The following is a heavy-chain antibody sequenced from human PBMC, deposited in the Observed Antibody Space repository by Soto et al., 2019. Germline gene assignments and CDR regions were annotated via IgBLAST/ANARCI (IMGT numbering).Heavy chain of an antibody. CDR1: GYTFTSYY. Sequence: ASGKVSCKASGYTFTSYYMHWVRQAPGQGLEWMGWINPNSGGTNYAQKFQGWVTMTRDTSISTAYMELSRLRSDDTAVYYCATDLSIFVFGATGQRPSYYYGMDVWGQGTTVTVS. CDR2: INPNSGGT. D-gene: IGHD3-3*01. J-gene: IGHJ6*02. V-gene: IGHV1-2*04. CDR3: ATDLSIFVFGATGQRPSYYYGMDV.